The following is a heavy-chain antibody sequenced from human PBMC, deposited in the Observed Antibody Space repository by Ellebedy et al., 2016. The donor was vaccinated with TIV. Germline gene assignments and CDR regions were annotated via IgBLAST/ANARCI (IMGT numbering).Heavy chain of an antibody. V-gene: IGHV3-43D*03. CDR2: ISWDGGNT. Sequence: GESLKISCAASGFPFDDYAMHWVRQAPGKGLEWVSLISWDGGNTYYADSVKGRFTISRDNSKNSLYLQMNSLRAEDTALYYCARSYYDFWSGYQPTGYYYGMDVWGQGTTVTVSS. D-gene: IGHD3-3*01. J-gene: IGHJ6*02. CDR1: GFPFDDYA. CDR3: ARSYYDFWSGYQPTGYYYGMDV.